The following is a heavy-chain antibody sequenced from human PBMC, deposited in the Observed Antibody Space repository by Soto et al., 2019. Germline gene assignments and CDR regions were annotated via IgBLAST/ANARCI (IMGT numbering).Heavy chain of an antibody. CDR3: VGALTYEVPYYYYGMDV. D-gene: IGHD3-16*01. CDR2: IKQGGNEK. J-gene: IGHJ6*02. Sequence: GGSLRLSXAASGFSLSTYLMSWVRQAPGKGLEWVANIKQGGNEKFYVDSVKGRFTISRDNDKKSLYLQMDSLRVEDTAVYYCVGALTYEVPYYYYGMDVWGQGTTVTVSS. V-gene: IGHV3-7*01. CDR1: GFSLSTYL.